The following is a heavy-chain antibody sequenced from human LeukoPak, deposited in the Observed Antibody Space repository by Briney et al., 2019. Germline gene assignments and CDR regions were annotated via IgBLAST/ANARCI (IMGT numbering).Heavy chain of an antibody. Sequence: GGSLRLSCAASGFTFSSYGMHWVRQAPGKGLEWVAVIWYDGSNKYYADTVKGRFTISRGNSKNTLYLQMNSLRAEDTAVYYCARASWISSADAVRWGQGTLVTVSS. CDR3: ARASWISSADAVR. CDR2: IWYDGSNK. V-gene: IGHV3-33*01. CDR1: GFTFSSYG. D-gene: IGHD2-2*03. J-gene: IGHJ4*02.